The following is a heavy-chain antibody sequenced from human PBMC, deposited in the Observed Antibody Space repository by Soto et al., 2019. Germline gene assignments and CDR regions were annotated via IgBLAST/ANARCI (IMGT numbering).Heavy chain of an antibody. CDR2: ISAYNGNT. Sequence: SVKVSFKASGYTFTSYGISWVREAPGQGLEWMGWISAYNGNTNYAQKLQGRVTMTTDTSTSTAYMELRSLRSDDTAVYYCATARVFDYYGSGSYYSYWGQGTLVTVSS. J-gene: IGHJ4*02. D-gene: IGHD3-10*01. V-gene: IGHV1-18*04. CDR3: ATARVFDYYGSGSYYSY. CDR1: GYTFTSYG.